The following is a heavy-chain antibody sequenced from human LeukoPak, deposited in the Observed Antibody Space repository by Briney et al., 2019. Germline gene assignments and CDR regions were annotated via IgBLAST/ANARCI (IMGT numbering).Heavy chain of an antibody. D-gene: IGHD7-27*01. J-gene: IGHJ6*02. CDR1: GFTFSSYG. CDR2: IWYDGSNK. CDR3: ARVMKELGIPYYYGMDV. Sequence: GGSLRLSCAASGFTFSSYGMHWVRQAPGKGLEWVAAIWYDGSNKYYADSVKGRFTISRDNSKNTLYLQMNSLRAEDTAVYYCARVMKELGIPYYYGMDVWGQGTTVTVSS. V-gene: IGHV3-33*01.